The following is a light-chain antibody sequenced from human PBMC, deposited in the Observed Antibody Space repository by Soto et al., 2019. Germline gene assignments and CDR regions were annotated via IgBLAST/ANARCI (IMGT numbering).Light chain of an antibody. CDR1: SNDVGIYNL. CDR3: SSYTSSSTYV. V-gene: IGLV2-14*02. J-gene: IGLJ1*01. CDR2: EVF. Sequence: QSALTQPASVSGSPGQSITISCTGTSNDVGIYNLVSWYQQHPGKAPKLVIYEVFRRPSGVSDRFSGSKSGNTASLTISGLQAEDEADYYCSSYTSSSTYVFGTGTKVTVL.